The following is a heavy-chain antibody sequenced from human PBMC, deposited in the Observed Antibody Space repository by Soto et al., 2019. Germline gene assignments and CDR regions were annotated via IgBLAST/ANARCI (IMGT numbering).Heavy chain of an antibody. CDR1: GGSISIGDYY. V-gene: IGHV4-30-4*01. CDR2: IYYSGST. D-gene: IGHD3-3*01. CDR3: ARDNILGILYGGMDV. J-gene: IGHJ6*02. Sequence: TLSLACTVSGGSISIGDYYWSWMRQPPGKGLEWIGYIYYSGSTYYNPSLKSRVTISVDTSKNQFSLKLSSVTAADTAVYYCARDNILGILYGGMDVWGQGTTVTVSS.